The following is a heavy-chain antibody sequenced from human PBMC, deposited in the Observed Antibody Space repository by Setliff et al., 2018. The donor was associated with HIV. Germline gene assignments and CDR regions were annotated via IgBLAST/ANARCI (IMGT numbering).Heavy chain of an antibody. V-gene: IGHV3-74*03. CDR3: ARDYSYVGFDL. CDR1: GFTFSSYA. CDR2: IKGDGSIT. Sequence: GGSLRLSCAASGFTFSSYAMSWVRQAPGRGLLGVAHIKGDGSITKYADSVKGRFTISRDNAKNTLYLQMNSLRAEDTAVYYCARDYSYVGFDLWGRGTLVTVSS. D-gene: IGHD4-4*01. J-gene: IGHJ2*01.